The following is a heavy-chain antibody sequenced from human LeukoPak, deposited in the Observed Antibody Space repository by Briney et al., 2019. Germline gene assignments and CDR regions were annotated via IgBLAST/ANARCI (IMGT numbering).Heavy chain of an antibody. CDR2: IYYSGST. CDR3: ARRGSGWYYFDY. CDR1: GGSISSYY. V-gene: IGHV4-39*01. J-gene: IGHJ4*02. D-gene: IGHD6-19*01. Sequence: SETLSLTCTVSGGSISSYYWSWIRQPPGKGLEWIGSIYYSGSTYYNPSLKSRVTISVDTSKNQFSLKLSSVTAADTAVYYCARRGSGWYYFDYWGQGTLVTVSS.